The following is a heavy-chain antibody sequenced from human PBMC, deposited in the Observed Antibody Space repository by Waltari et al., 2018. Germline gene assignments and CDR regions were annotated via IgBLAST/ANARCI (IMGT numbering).Heavy chain of an antibody. CDR2: ISFSDAT. J-gene: IGHJ5*02. V-gene: IGHV3-23*01. CDR3: AKPFYNWDDPLVS. D-gene: IGHD1-20*01. CDR1: GCTFYSYA. Sequence: EVQPMESGGELVQWGGSRRLTLGYSGCTFYSYAINWLRRAPGTGLQWVAAISFSDATFHADSVKGRFTISRDTSKDTVYLQMNSLRADDTAVYYCAKPFYNWDDPLVSWGQGTPVTVSS.